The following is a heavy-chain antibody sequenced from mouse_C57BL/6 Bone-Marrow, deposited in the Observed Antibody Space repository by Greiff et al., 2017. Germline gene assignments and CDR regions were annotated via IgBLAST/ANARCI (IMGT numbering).Heavy chain of an antibody. CDR1: GFTFSDYY. J-gene: IGHJ4*01. Sequence: EVQVVESEGGLVQPGSSMKLSCTASGFTFSDYYMAWVRQVPEKGLEWVANINYDGSSTYYLDSLKSRFIISRDNAKNILYLQMSSLKSEDTATYYCARDYYAMDYWGQGTSVTVSS. CDR3: ARDYYAMDY. CDR2: INYDGSST. V-gene: IGHV5-16*01.